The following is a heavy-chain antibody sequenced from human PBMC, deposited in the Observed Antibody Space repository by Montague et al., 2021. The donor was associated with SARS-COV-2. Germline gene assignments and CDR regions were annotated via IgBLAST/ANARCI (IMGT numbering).Heavy chain of an antibody. J-gene: IGHJ4*02. CDR3: ARDEYNRYWYKY. V-gene: IGHV4-39*07. D-gene: IGHD2-8*02. Sequence: SETLSLTCTVSAGSLSSRSNYWGWIRQPPGMGLQWIGSVDSAGSTYYSPSLKSRVTISLDTSKNQFSLKPSSVTAADTAVYYCARDEYNRYWYKYWGQGALVTVSS. CDR2: VDSAGST. CDR1: AGSLSSRSNY.